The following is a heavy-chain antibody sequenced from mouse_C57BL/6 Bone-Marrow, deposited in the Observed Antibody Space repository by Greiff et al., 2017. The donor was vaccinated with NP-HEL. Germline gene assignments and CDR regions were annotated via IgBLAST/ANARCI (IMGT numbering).Heavy chain of an antibody. CDR3: ARGGLGYAMDY. V-gene: IGHV3-6*01. CDR2: ISYDGSN. CDR1: GYSITSGYY. J-gene: IGHJ4*01. D-gene: IGHD2-2*01. Sequence: EVQVVESGPGLVKPSQSLSLTCSVTGYSITSGYYWNWIRQFPGNKLEWMGYISYDGSNNYNPSLKNRISITRDTSKNQFFLKLNSVTTEDTATYYCARGGLGYAMDYWGQGTSVTVSS.